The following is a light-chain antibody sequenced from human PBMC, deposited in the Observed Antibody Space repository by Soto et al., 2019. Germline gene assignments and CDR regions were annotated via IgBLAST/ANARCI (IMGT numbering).Light chain of an antibody. J-gene: IGLJ1*01. CDR1: SSDVGSYNL. Sequence: QSALTQPASVSGSPGQSITISCTGTSSDVGSYNLVSWYQQYPGKAPKLVIYDGTKRPSGVPDRFSGSNSGNTASLTISGLQAEDEADYYCCSYVTTPEIFGTGTKVTVL. CDR2: DGT. V-gene: IGLV2-23*01. CDR3: CSYVTTPEI.